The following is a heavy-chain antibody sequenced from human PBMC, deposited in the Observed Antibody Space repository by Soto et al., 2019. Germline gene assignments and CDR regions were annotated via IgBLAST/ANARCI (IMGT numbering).Heavy chain of an antibody. CDR2: IYPGDSHS. Sequence: GESLKISCKASGYSFSTYWIGWVRQMPGKGLDWMAIIYPGDSHSRYNPSFQGHVTISADKSISPAYLQWSSLRASDSAIYYCARHASSRTSNYDYYAVDVWGLGTSVTVSS. V-gene: IGHV5-51*01. J-gene: IGHJ6*02. CDR1: GYSFSTYW. D-gene: IGHD4-4*01. CDR3: ARHASSRTSNYDYYAVDV.